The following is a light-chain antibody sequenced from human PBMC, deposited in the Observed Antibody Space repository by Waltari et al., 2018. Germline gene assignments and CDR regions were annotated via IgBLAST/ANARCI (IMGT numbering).Light chain of an antibody. Sequence: QSALSQPASVSVSPGQPLTITCTVASTHLACYNLAPWHQHHPNRAPKLIIYEATKRPSGISHRFSGAKSGATASLRISGLQADDEADYYCCSYTGSSTSYGCGGGTKVTVL. V-gene: IGLV2-23*01. CDR1: STHLACYNL. J-gene: IGLJ1*01. CDR3: CSYTGSSTSYG. CDR2: EAT.